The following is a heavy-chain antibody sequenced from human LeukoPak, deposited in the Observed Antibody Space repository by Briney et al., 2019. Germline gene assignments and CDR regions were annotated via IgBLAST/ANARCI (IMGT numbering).Heavy chain of an antibody. CDR1: GFTFSSYG. CDR2: IWYDGGNK. V-gene: IGHV3-33*01. D-gene: IGHD3-22*01. CDR3: ARVLTMIVVVPGY. Sequence: GGSLRLSCAASGFTFSSYGMHWVRQAPGKGLEWVAVIWYDGGNKYYADSVKGRFTISRDNSKNTLYLQINSLRAEDTAVYYCARVLTMIVVVPGYWGQGTLVTVSS. J-gene: IGHJ4*02.